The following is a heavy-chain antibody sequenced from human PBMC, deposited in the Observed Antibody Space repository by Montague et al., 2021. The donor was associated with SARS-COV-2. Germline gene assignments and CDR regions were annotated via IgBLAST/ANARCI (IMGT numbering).Heavy chain of an antibody. CDR2: IYYSGST. V-gene: IGHV4-59*08. CDR3: ARRALGYCSGGSCYSGFDY. Sequence: SETLSLTCSVSGGSTSNYYWTWIRQPPGKGLEWIGYIYYSGSTNYNPSLKSRVTISVDTSENQFSLKLSSVTAADTAVYYCARRALGYCSGGSCYSGFDYWGQGTLVTVSS. D-gene: IGHD2-15*01. CDR1: GGSTSNYY. J-gene: IGHJ4*02.